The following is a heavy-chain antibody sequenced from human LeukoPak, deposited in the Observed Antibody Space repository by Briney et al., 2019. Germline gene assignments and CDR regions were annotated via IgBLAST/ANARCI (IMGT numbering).Heavy chain of an antibody. Sequence: GGSLRLSCAASGFTFSSYAMSWVRQAPGKGLEWVSAISGSGGSTYYADSVKGRFTISRDNSKNTLYLQMNSLRAEDTAVYYCARDSLGETSGYYPHIRYFYYGMDVWGQGTTVTVSS. CDR1: GFTFSSYA. J-gene: IGHJ6*02. V-gene: IGHV3-23*01. CDR3: ARDSLGETSGYYPHIRYFYYGMDV. CDR2: ISGSGGST. D-gene: IGHD3-22*01.